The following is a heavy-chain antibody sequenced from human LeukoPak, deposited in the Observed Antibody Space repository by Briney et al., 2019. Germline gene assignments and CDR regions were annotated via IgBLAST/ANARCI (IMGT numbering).Heavy chain of an antibody. CDR3: ARTYCSGGSCHFDY. V-gene: IGHV4-59*08. D-gene: IGHD2-15*01. CDR2: IFYSGTT. CDR1: GGSIRSYY. J-gene: IGHJ4*02. Sequence: SLTLSLTCTVSGGSIRSYYWSWIRQPPGKGLEWVGYIFYSGTTDSNPSLKSRVTISVDTSKNQYSLKLSSVTAADTAVYYCARTYCSGGSCHFDYWGQGTLVTVSS.